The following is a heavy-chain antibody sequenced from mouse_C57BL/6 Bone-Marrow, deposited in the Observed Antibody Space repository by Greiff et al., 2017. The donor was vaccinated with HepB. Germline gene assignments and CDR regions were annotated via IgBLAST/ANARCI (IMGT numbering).Heavy chain of an antibody. CDR3: TRVGALLWLRRWYFDV. Sequence: EVHLVESGEGLVKPGGSLKLSCAASGFTFSSYAMSWVRQTPEKRLEWVAYISSGGDYIYYADTVKGRFTISRDNARNTLYLQMSSLKSEDTAMYYCTRVGALLWLRRWYFDVWGTGTTVTVSS. CDR1: GFTFSSYA. V-gene: IGHV5-9-1*02. D-gene: IGHD2-2*01. J-gene: IGHJ1*03. CDR2: ISSGGDYI.